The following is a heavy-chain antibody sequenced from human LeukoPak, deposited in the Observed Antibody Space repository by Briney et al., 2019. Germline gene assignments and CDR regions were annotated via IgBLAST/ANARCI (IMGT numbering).Heavy chain of an antibody. CDR1: GYTFTSYY. J-gene: IGHJ4*02. CDR2: ISPSGGST. Sequence: ASVKVSCKASGYTFTSYYMHWVRQAPGQGLEWMGIISPSGGSTSYAQKFQGRVTMTRDTSTSTVYMELSSLRSEDTAVYYCARDHGLWIQLWFLDYWGQGTLVTVSS. D-gene: IGHD5-18*01. CDR3: ARDHGLWIQLWFLDY. V-gene: IGHV1-46*01.